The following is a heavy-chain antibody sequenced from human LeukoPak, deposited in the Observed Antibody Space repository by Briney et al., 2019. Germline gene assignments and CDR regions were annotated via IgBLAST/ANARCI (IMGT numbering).Heavy chain of an antibody. J-gene: IGHJ4*02. Sequence: PGGSLRLSCAASGFTFSSYAMHWVCQAPGKGLEWVAVISYDGSNKYYADSVKGRFTISRDNSKNTLYLQMNSLRAEDTAVYYCARESDGYNYQPFDYWGQGTLVTVSS. D-gene: IGHD5-24*01. CDR2: ISYDGSNK. V-gene: IGHV3-30-3*01. CDR3: ARESDGYNYQPFDY. CDR1: GFTFSSYA.